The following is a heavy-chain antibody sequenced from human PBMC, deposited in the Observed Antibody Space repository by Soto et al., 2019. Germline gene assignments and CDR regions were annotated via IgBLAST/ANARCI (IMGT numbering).Heavy chain of an antibody. CDR1: GFTFSSYA. CDR3: AKDGEESTVTAYYFDY. J-gene: IGHJ4*02. CDR2: ISGSGGST. V-gene: IGHV3-23*01. D-gene: IGHD4-17*01. Sequence: GGSLRLSCAASGFTFSSYAMSWVRQAPGKGLEWVSAISGSGGSTYYADSVKGRFTISRDNSKNTLYLQMNSRRAEDTAVYYCAKDGEESTVTAYYFDYWGQGTLVTVSS.